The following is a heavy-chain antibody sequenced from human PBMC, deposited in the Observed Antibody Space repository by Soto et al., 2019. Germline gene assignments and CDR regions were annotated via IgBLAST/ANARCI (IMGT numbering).Heavy chain of an antibody. Sequence: SVKVSCKASGGTFSSYAISRVRQAPGQGLEWMGGIIPIFGTANYAQKFQGRVTITADESTSTAYMELSSLRSEDTAGYYCARDRETRGYSGYSPYYYYGMDVWG. J-gene: IGHJ6*04. CDR3: ARDRETRGYSGYSPYYYYGMDV. CDR1: GGTFSSYA. D-gene: IGHD5-12*01. CDR2: IIPIFGTA. V-gene: IGHV1-69*13.